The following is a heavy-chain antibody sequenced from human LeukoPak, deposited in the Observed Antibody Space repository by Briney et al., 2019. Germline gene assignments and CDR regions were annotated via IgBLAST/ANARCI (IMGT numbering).Heavy chain of an antibody. D-gene: IGHD6-19*01. Sequence: PRRSLRLSCAASGFTFSSYAMHWVRQAPGKGLEWVAVISYDGSNKYYADSVKGRFTISRDNSKNTLYLQMNSLRAEDTAVYYCARDIQTGYSSGLGDYWGQGTLVTVSS. J-gene: IGHJ4*02. CDR2: ISYDGSNK. CDR1: GFTFSSYA. CDR3: ARDIQTGYSSGLGDY. V-gene: IGHV3-30-3*01.